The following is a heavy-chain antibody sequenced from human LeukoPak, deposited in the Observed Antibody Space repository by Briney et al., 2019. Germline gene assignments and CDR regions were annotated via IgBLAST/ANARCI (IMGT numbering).Heavy chain of an antibody. J-gene: IGHJ5*02. CDR3: ARAGDYDILTGKNNWFDP. V-gene: IGHV4-30-2*01. CDR2: IYHSGST. Sequence: SETLSLSCAVSGGSISSGGYSWSWIRQPPGKGLEWIGYIYHSGSTYYNPSLKSRVTISVDRSKNQFSLKLSSVTAADTAAYYCARAGDYDILTGKNNWFDPWGQGTLVTVSS. D-gene: IGHD3-9*01. CDR1: GGSISSGGYS.